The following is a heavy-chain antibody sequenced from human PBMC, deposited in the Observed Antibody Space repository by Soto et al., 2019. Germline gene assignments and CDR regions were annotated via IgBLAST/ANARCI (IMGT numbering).Heavy chain of an antibody. CDR3: ARSPRSSPYFDS. V-gene: IGHV5-51*01. CDR2: IYPGDSET. CDR1: GYTFSNFW. D-gene: IGHD6-13*01. J-gene: IGHJ4*02. Sequence: GESLKISCQCSGYTFSNFWIAWVRQLPGKGLEYMGIIYPGDSETRYSPSFHGKVTISADRSIGTAYLQWSSLEASDSAFYFCARSPRSSPYFDSWGPGTLVTVSS.